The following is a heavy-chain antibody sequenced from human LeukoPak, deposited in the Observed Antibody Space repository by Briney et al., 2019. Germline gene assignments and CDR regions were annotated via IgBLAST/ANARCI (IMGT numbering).Heavy chain of an antibody. D-gene: IGHD3-10*01. CDR2: IYHSGST. CDR3: AREDMVRGVIIYYYGMDV. V-gene: IGHV4-38-2*02. CDR1: GYSISSGYY. J-gene: IGHJ6*04. Sequence: SETLPLTCAVCGYSISSGYYWGWIRQPPGKGLEWIGSIYHSGSTYYNPSLKSRVTISVDTSKNQFSLKLSSVTAADTAVYYCAREDMVRGVIIYYYGMDVWGKGTTVTVSS.